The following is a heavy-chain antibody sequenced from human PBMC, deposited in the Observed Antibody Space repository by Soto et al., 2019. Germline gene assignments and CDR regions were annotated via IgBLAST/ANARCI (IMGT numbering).Heavy chain of an antibody. CDR1: GGSISSGGYY. CDR3: ARVSDYDSSGYPFDY. J-gene: IGHJ4*02. D-gene: IGHD3-22*01. V-gene: IGHV4-31*03. CDR2: VYYSGST. Sequence: SETLSLTCTVSGGSISSGGYYWSWIRQHPGKGLEWIGYVYYSGSTYYNPSLKSRVTISVDTSKNQFSLKLSSVTAADTAVYYCARVSDYDSSGYPFDYWGQGTLVTVSS.